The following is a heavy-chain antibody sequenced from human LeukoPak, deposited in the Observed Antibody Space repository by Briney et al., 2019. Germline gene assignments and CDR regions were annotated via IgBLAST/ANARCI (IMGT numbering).Heavy chain of an antibody. CDR1: GGSISSYY. D-gene: IGHD6-13*01. CDR2: IYTSGST. Sequence: PSETLSLTCTVSGGSISSYYWSWIRQPAGKGLEWIGRIYTSGSTNYNPSLKSRVTMSVDTSKNQFSLKLSSVTAADTAVYYCARDWIAADIDYYYYYGMDVWGQGTTVTVSS. CDR3: ARDWIAADIDYYYYYGMDV. V-gene: IGHV4-4*07. J-gene: IGHJ6*02.